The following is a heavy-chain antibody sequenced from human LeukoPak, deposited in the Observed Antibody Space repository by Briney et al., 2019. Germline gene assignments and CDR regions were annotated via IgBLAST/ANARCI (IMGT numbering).Heavy chain of an antibody. Sequence: GWSLRLSCAASGFTFSSYAMSWVRQAPGKGLEWVSAISGSGGSTYYAYSVKGRFTISRDNSKNTLYLQMNSLRDEDTAVYYCAKEWAGGKSIMIVVALWGQGTLVTVSS. J-gene: IGHJ4*02. V-gene: IGHV3-23*01. CDR1: GFTFSSYA. D-gene: IGHD3-22*01. CDR2: ISGSGGST. CDR3: AKEWAGGKSIMIVVAL.